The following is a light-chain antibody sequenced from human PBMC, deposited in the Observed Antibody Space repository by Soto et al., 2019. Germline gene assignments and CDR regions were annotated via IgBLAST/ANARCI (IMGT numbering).Light chain of an antibody. V-gene: IGKV1-27*01. CDR1: HDIHTY. CDR3: QRYDSPPWT. CDR2: SAS. J-gene: IGKJ1*01. Sequence: TQSPATLSASVGDRLTITCRASHDIHTYLAWFQQKPGEVPKVLLYSASTLQSGVPSRFSGSGSGTDFTLTISGLQPEDVATYYCQRYDSPPWTFGQGTKVEIK.